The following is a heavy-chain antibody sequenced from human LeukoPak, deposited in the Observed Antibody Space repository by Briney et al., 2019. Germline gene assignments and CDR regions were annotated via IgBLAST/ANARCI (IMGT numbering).Heavy chain of an antibody. V-gene: IGHV4-59*12. CDR2: IYYSGST. CDR3: ARGSCSSTSCYAPYGMDV. Sequence: SETLSLTCTVSGGSISSYYWSWIRQPPGKGLEWIGYIYYSGSTNYNPSLKSRVTISVDTSKNQFSLKLSSVTAADTAVYYCARGSCSSTSCYAPYGMDVWGQGTTVTVSS. D-gene: IGHD2-2*01. CDR1: GGSISSYY. J-gene: IGHJ6*02.